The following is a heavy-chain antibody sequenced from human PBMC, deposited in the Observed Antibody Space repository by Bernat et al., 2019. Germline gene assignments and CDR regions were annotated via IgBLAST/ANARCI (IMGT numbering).Heavy chain of an antibody. J-gene: IGHJ5*02. CDR1: VGSFTTSY. CDR2: TGESS. V-gene: IGHV4-4*09. D-gene: IGHD3-22*01. Sequence: QVQLQESGPGRVNPSETLSLPSPVSVGSFTTSYWSWFRQPPGKGREWIGYTGESSNYNPPLTSRLTISIDTSKNQFSLKLSSVTAADTAVYYCARTIYDNSGHNWFDPWGQGTLVTVSS. CDR3: ARTIYDNSGHNWFDP.